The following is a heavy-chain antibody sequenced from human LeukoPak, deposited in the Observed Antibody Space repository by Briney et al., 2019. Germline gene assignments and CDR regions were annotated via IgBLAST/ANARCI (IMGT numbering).Heavy chain of an antibody. CDR1: GFTFSSYW. CDR3: ARAGREYSSSSLAFDI. J-gene: IGHJ3*02. V-gene: IGHV3-7*01. D-gene: IGHD6-6*01. Sequence: GGSLRLSCAASGFTFSSYWMSWVRQAPGKGLEWVANIKQDGSEKYYVDSVKGRFTISRDNAKNSLYLQMNSLRAEDTAVYYCARAGREYSSSSLAFDIWGQGTMVTVSS. CDR2: IKQDGSEK.